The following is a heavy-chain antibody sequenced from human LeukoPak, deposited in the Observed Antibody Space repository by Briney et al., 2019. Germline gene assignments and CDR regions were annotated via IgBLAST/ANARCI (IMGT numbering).Heavy chain of an antibody. CDR3: ARASGPFDY. CDR1: GFTFSIYG. J-gene: IGHJ4*02. D-gene: IGHD3-10*01. CDR2: IWNDGSNK. V-gene: IGHV3-33*01. Sequence: GGSLRLSCAASGFTFSIYGMHWVRQAPHEGLEWVAVIWNDGSNKYYADSVKGRFTISRDNSKNTLYLQMNSLRAEDTAVYSCARASGPFDYWGQGTLVTVSS.